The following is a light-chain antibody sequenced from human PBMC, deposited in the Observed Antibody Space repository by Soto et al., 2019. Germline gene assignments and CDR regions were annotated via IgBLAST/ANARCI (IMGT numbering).Light chain of an antibody. CDR3: QQYNSQPVT. J-gene: IGKJ4*01. CDR2: DAS. V-gene: IGKV1-5*01. Sequence: DIPMTQSPSTLSASVRDRVAITCRASQSIDRWLAWYQQKPGKAPKLLIYDASSLESGVPSRFSGSGSGTEFTLTISSLQPDDFAAYFCQQYNSQPVTFGGGTKVEIK. CDR1: QSIDRW.